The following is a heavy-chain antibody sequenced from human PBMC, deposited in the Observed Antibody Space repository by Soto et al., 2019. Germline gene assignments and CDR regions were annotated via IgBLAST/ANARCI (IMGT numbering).Heavy chain of an antibody. Sequence: KFQGRVTITRDTSASTAYMELSSLRSEDTAVYYCAREGFGLRYFDWLSGYFDYWGQGTLVNVSS. J-gene: IGHJ4*02. D-gene: IGHD3-9*01. CDR3: AREGFGLRYFDWLSGYFDY. V-gene: IGHV1-3*01.